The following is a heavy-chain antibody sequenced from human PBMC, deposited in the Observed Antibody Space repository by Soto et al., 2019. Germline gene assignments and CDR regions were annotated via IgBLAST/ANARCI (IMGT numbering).Heavy chain of an antibody. Sequence: GASVKVSFTASGYTFTTYYIHWVRQAPGQGLEWMGVINPSGGSINYAQKFQGRVTMTRDTSTSTVYMELSSLRSEDTAVYYCARDRGRGGSYYIYFYGMDVWGQGTTVTVSS. V-gene: IGHV1-46*01. CDR3: ARDRGRGGSYYIYFYGMDV. J-gene: IGHJ6*02. CDR1: GYTFTTYY. D-gene: IGHD1-26*01. CDR2: INPSGGSI.